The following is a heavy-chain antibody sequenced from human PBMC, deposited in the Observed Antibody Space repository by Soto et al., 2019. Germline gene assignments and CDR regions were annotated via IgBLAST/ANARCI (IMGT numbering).Heavy chain of an antibody. V-gene: IGHV1-46*01. Sequence: GASVKVSCKESGYTFTSYYMHWVRQAPGQGLEWMGIINPSGGSTSYAQKFQGRVTMTRDTSTSTVYMELSSLRSEDTAVYYCARDRLRFLEWLSPGYYYYGMDVWGQGTTVTVSS. J-gene: IGHJ6*02. D-gene: IGHD3-3*01. CDR3: ARDRLRFLEWLSPGYYYYGMDV. CDR2: INPSGGST. CDR1: GYTFTSYY.